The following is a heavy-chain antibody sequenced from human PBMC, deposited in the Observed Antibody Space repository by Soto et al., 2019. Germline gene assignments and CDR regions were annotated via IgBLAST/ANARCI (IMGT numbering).Heavy chain of an antibody. D-gene: IGHD6-6*01. CDR2: IRSKANSYAT. Sequence: GGSLRLSCAASGFTFSGSAMHWVRQASGKGLEWVGRIRSKANSYATAYAASVKGRFTISRDDSKNTAYLQMNSLKTEDTAVYYCTRHGPYSSSSYYYYGMDVWGQGTTVTVPS. V-gene: IGHV3-73*01. CDR1: GFTFSGSA. J-gene: IGHJ6*02. CDR3: TRHGPYSSSSYYYYGMDV.